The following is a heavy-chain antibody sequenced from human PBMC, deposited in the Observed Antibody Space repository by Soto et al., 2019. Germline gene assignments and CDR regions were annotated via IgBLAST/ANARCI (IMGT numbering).Heavy chain of an antibody. CDR2: ISYDGSNK. Sequence: LRLSCAASGFTFSSYGMHWVRQAPGKGLEWVAVISYDGSNKYYADSVKGRFTISRDNSKNTLYLQMNSLRAEDTAVYYCARENRNPFDYWGQGTLVTVSS. V-gene: IGHV3-30*03. CDR3: ARENRNPFDY. CDR1: GFTFSSYG. D-gene: IGHD4-4*01. J-gene: IGHJ4*02.